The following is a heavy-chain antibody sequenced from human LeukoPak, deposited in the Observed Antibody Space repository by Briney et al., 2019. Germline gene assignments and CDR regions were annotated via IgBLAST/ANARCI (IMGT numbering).Heavy chain of an antibody. D-gene: IGHD3-10*01. Sequence: GSVKVSCKASGYTFTSYYMHWVRQAPGQGLEWMGIINPSGGSTSYAQKFQGRVTMTRDTSTSTVYMELSSLRSEDTAVYYCAREAMVRGVSDYWGQGTLVTVSS. CDR1: GYTFTSYY. CDR3: AREAMVRGVSDY. V-gene: IGHV1-46*01. J-gene: IGHJ4*02. CDR2: INPSGGST.